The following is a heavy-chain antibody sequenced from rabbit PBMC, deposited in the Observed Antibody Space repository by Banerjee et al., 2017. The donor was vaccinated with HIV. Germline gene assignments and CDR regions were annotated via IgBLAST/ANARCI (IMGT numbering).Heavy chain of an antibody. CDR3: ARSLYAGYAGYGYAWNL. CDR2: IDPVFGST. V-gene: IGHV1S47*01. J-gene: IGHJ4*01. Sequence: QEQLVESGGGLVQPGGSLKLSCKASGIDFSSYGVSWVRQAPGKGLEWIGYIDPVFGSTYYASWVNGRFTISSHNAQNTLYLQLNSLTAADTATYFCARSLYAGYAGYGYAWNLWGQGTLVTVS. CDR1: GIDFSSYG. D-gene: IGHD6-1*01.